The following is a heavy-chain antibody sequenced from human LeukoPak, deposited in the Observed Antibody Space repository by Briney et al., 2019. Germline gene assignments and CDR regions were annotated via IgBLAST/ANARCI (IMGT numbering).Heavy chain of an antibody. CDR3: ASSSRPYGSGTYSYDS. D-gene: IGHD3-10*01. J-gene: IGHJ4*02. CDR1: GYNFATYR. CDR2: IYPGDSDT. V-gene: IGHV5-51*01. Sequence: GESLKISCKGSGYNFATYRIGWVRQMPGKGLEWMGLIYPGDSDTRYSPSFQGQVTISADKAISTAYLQWYSLKASDTAMYYCASSSRPYGSGTYSYDSWGQGTLVTVSS.